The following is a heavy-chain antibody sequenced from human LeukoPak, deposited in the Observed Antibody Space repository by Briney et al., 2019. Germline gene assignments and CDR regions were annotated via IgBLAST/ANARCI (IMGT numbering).Heavy chain of an antibody. Sequence: GGSLRLSCAASGFTFSSYGMHWVCQAPGKGLEWVAVISYDGSNKYYADSVKGRFTISRDNSKNTLYLQMNSLRAEDTAVYYCAKQGFGESLFDPWGQGPLVTVSS. CDR1: GFTFSSYG. V-gene: IGHV3-30*18. CDR3: AKQGFGESLFDP. D-gene: IGHD3-10*01. J-gene: IGHJ5*02. CDR2: ISYDGSNK.